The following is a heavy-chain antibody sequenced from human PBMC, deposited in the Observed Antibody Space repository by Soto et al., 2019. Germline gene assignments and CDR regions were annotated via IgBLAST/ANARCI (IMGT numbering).Heavy chain of an antibody. Sequence: SETLCLTCTVSGGSISSGDYYWSWIRQPPGKGLEWIGYIYYSGSTYYNPSLKSRVTISVDTSKNQFSLKLSSVTAADTAVYFCARELAPDSSYYGMDVWGQGTTVT. CDR2: IYYSGST. V-gene: IGHV4-30-4*01. CDR1: GGSISSGDYY. CDR3: ARELAPDSSYYGMDV. J-gene: IGHJ6*02. D-gene: IGHD2-21*01.